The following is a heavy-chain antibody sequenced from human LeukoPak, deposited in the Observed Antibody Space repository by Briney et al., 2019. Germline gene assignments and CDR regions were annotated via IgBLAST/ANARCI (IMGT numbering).Heavy chain of an antibody. CDR1: GFTFSTYN. V-gene: IGHV3-21*01. CDR3: ARDVGASAPDAFDI. D-gene: IGHD1-26*01. CDR2: ISTNSNYI. Sequence: GGSLRLSCAASGFTFSTYNMNWVRQAPGKGLEWVSSISTNSNYIHYADSVKGRFTISRDNAKNSLYLQMNSLRVEDTDVYYRARDVGASAPDAFDIWGQGTMVTVSS. J-gene: IGHJ3*02.